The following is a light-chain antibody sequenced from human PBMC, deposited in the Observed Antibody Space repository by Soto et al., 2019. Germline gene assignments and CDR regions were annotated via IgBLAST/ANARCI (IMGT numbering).Light chain of an antibody. J-gene: IGKJ5*01. Sequence: EVVLTQSPDTLSLSPGERATLSCRASQSVSSFLAWYQQKPGQAPRLLIYDASNRATGIPARFSGSGSGTDFTLTISSLEPEDFAVYFCQQYDSSPITFGQGTRLDIK. CDR2: DAS. V-gene: IGKV3-11*01. CDR1: QSVSSF. CDR3: QQYDSSPIT.